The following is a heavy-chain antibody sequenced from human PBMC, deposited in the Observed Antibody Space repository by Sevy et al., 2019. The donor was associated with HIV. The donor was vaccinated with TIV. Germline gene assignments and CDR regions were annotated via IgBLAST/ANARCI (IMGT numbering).Heavy chain of an antibody. CDR2: IKQDGSEK. J-gene: IGHJ3*02. V-gene: IGHV3-7*01. Sequence: GGSLRLSCAASGFSFSWYWMSWVRQTPEKGLEWVANIKQDGSEKNYVDSVKGRFIISRDNAKNSLYLQMNSLRVEDTAVYYCASKGGSRRNDAFDTWGQGTMVTVSS. CDR3: ASKGGSRRNDAFDT. CDR1: GFSFSWYW. D-gene: IGHD3-10*01.